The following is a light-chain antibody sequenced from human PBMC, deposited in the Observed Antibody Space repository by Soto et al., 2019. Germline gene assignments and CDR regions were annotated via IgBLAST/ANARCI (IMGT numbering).Light chain of an antibody. J-gene: IGLJ1*01. V-gene: IGLV1-47*01. Sequence: QSVLTQPPSASGTPGQRVTISCSGSSSNIGSKYVYWYQHLTGTAPKLLIYRNNQRPSGVPDRFSGSKSGTSASLAISGRRSEDEAEYYCATWDDSLSNYVFGTGTKLTVL. CDR1: SSNIGSKY. CDR3: ATWDDSLSNYV. CDR2: RNN.